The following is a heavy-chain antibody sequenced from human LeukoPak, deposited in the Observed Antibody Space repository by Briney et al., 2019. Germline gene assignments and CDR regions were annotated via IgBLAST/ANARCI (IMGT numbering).Heavy chain of an antibody. CDR2: FYYSGST. D-gene: IGHD6-19*01. Sequence: SETLSLTCTVSGGSISSYYWSWIRQPPGKGLEWIGYFYYSGSTNYNPSLKSRVTISVDTSKNQFSLKLSSVTAADTAVYYCARRVYSSDPFDYWGQGTLVTVSS. CDR1: GGSISSYY. J-gene: IGHJ4*02. V-gene: IGHV4-59*01. CDR3: ARRVYSSDPFDY.